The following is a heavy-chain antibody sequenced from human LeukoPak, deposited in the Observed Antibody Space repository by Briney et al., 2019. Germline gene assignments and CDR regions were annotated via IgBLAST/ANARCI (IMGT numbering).Heavy chain of an antibody. CDR3: AKDPINWGSIYFDC. D-gene: IGHD7-27*01. CDR1: GFTFSNYW. Sequence: GGSLRLSCAASGFTFSNYWMNWVRQAPGKGLEWVAKIKPDGSEKYYVDSVKGRFTISRDNAKNSLYLQMNSLTAEDTAVYWCAKDPINWGSIYFDCWGQGTLVTVSS. CDR2: IKPDGSEK. J-gene: IGHJ4*02. V-gene: IGHV3-7*03.